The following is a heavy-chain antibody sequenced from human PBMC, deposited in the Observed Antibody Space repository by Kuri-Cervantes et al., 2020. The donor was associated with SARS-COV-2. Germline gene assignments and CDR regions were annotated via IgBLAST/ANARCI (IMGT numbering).Heavy chain of an antibody. CDR3: ARGGSSRDY. CDR2: IYYSGST. V-gene: IGHV4-59*12. D-gene: IGHD6-13*01. CDR1: GGSFSGYY. Sequence: ESLKISCAVYGGSFSGYYWSWIRQPPGKGLEWIGYIYYSGSTNYNPSLKSRVTISVDTSKNQFSLKLSSVTAADTAVYYCARGGSSRDYWGQGTLVTVSS. J-gene: IGHJ4*02.